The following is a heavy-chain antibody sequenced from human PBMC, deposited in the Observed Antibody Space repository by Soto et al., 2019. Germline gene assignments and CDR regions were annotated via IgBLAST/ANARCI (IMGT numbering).Heavy chain of an antibody. J-gene: IGHJ4*02. CDR2: ISAYNGNT. CDR1: GYTFTSYG. D-gene: IGHD6-6*01. CDR3: ARDPFKVYSSSLDYFDH. Sequence: ASVKVSCKASGYTFTSYGISWVRQAPGQGLEWMGWISAYNGNTNYAQKLQGRVTMTTDTSTSTAYMELRSLRSDDTAVYYCARDPFKVYSSSLDYFDHWGQGTLVTVSP. V-gene: IGHV1-18*04.